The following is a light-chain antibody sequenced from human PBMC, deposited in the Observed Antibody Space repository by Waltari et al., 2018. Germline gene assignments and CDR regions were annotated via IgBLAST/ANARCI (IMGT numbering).Light chain of an antibody. CDR3: QQSFSTLWT. CDR1: KSISRS. CDR2: GAS. Sequence: DIQMTQSPSYLSSSEGDRITIPLRASKSISRSLNWYQQKPGTAPKLLISGASSLQSGVPSRFSGGGSGTDFTLTISSLQPEDFATYYCQQSFSTLWTFGQGTKVEI. V-gene: IGKV1-39*01. J-gene: IGKJ2*02.